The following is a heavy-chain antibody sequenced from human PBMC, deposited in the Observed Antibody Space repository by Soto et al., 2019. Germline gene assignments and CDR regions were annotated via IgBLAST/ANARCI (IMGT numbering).Heavy chain of an antibody. Sequence: PSETLSLTCTVSGDSISSSNNYWSWIRQPPGEGLEWIGFIYYSGTTSYSPSLKSRVAISLDTSKNHFSLRLSSVTAADTAVYYCARGRGYSYGLDPWGQGTLVTVSS. V-gene: IGHV4-30-4*01. J-gene: IGHJ5*02. CDR2: IYYSGTT. D-gene: IGHD5-18*01. CDR1: GDSISSSNNY. CDR3: ARGRGYSYGLDP.